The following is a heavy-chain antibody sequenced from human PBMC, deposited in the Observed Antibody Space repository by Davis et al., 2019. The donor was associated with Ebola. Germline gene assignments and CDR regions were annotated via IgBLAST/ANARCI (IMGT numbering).Heavy chain of an antibody. D-gene: IGHD4-17*01. J-gene: IGHJ2*01. CDR2: IYRDGRI. Sequence: GESLKISCAASGFIVSDNYMSWVRQAPGKGPEWVSVIYRDGRIHYADSVKGRFTIPRDNYKNTLYLQMNSLRAEGTAVYYCARHASGDFWYFGLWGRGTLVTVYS. CDR3: ARHASGDFWYFGL. CDR1: GFIVSDNY. V-gene: IGHV3-53*01.